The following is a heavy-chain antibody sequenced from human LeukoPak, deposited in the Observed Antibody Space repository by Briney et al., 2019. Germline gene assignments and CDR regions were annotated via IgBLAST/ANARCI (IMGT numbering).Heavy chain of an antibody. CDR3: ARGTHYYNSSGYWDDGGDAFDI. D-gene: IGHD3-22*01. V-gene: IGHV3-48*01. CDR2: ITGGSYTI. CDR1: GFTFSSYS. J-gene: IGHJ3*02. Sequence: GGSLRLSCAASGFTFSSYSMNWVRQAPGKGLEWVSYITGGSYTIYYAQSVRGRFTISRDNAKNSLYLQMNSLRVEDTAVYYCARGTHYYNSSGYWDDGGDAFDIWGQGTMVTVSS.